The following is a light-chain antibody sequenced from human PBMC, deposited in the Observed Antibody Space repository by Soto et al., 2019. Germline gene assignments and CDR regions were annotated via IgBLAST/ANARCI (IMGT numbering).Light chain of an antibody. CDR3: CSYAGSTTFVV. J-gene: IGLJ3*02. Sequence: QSALTQPASVSGSPGQSITNSCTGTSSDVGSYNLVSWYQQHPGKAPKLMIYEDSKRPSDVSNRFSGSKSGNTASLTISGLQAEDEAAYYCCSYAGSTTFVVFGGGTKLTVL. CDR2: EDS. CDR1: SSDVGSYNL. V-gene: IGLV2-23*02.